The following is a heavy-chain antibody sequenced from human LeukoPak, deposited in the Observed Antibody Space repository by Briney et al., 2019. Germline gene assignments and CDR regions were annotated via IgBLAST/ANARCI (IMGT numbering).Heavy chain of an antibody. CDR1: GMNFWGSG. J-gene: IGHJ3*02. Sequence: GGSLRLSCAASGMNFWGSGIHWVRQAPGKGLVWVSRIDSDGSSTSYADSVKGRFTISRDNAKNTLYLQMNSLRAEDTAVYFCARDTSDTSGYYYEGDAFDIWGHGTMVTVSS. D-gene: IGHD3-22*01. CDR3: ARDTSDTSGYYYEGDAFDI. V-gene: IGHV3-74*01. CDR2: IDSDGSST.